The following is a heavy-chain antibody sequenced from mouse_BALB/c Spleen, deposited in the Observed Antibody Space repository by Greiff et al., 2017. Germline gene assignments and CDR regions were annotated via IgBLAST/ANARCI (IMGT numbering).Heavy chain of an antibody. Sequence: QVQLKESGPGLVQPSQSLSITCTVSGFSLTSYGVHWVRQSPGKGLEWLGVIWSGGSTAYNAAFISRLSISKDNSKSQVFFKMNSLQADDTAIYYCARNRPTGYFDYWGQGTTLTVSS. CDR3: ARNRPTGYFDY. J-gene: IGHJ2*01. D-gene: IGHD4-1*02. V-gene: IGHV2-4-1*01. CDR1: GFSLTSYG. CDR2: IWSGGST.